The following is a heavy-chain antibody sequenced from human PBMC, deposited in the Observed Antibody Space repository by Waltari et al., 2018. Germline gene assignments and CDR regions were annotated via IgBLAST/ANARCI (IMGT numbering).Heavy chain of an antibody. D-gene: IGHD2-21*02. CDR1: GVNFDYSS. CDR2: ISRSSAYI. J-gene: IGHJ4*02. CDR3: ARRFCSGGDCYWIFDF. Sequence: EVQLVESGGGLVKPGGSLRLSCVASGVNFDYSSLNWVRQAPGKGREWVSSISRSSAYIYYADSVKGRFTVSRDNARNSLYLQMNSLRAEDSGLYYCARRFCSGGDCYWIFDFWGQGTLVTVSS. V-gene: IGHV3-21*01.